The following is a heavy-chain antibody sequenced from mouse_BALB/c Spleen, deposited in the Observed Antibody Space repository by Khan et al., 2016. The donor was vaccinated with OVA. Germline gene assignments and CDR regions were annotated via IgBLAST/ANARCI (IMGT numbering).Heavy chain of an antibody. CDR3: PRENYYGRSCYAMDY. D-gene: IGHD1-1*01. CDR1: GYTFTSYW. J-gene: IGHJ4*01. Sequence: DLVKPGASVKLSCKASGYTFTSYWINWIKQRPGQGLEWIGRIAPGSGSTYYNEMFKGKATLTVDTSSSTAYIQLSSLSSEDSAVYFCPRENYYGRSCYAMDYWGQGTSVTVAS. V-gene: IGHV1S41*01. CDR2: IAPGSGST.